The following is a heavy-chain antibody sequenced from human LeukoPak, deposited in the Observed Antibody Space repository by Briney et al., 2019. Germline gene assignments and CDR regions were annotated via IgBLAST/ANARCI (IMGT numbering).Heavy chain of an antibody. CDR2: TRNKANSYTT. CDR3: GRVIVGDTTCIDY. Sequence: PGGSLRLSCAASGFTFSDHYIDWVRQAPGKGLEWVGRTRNKANSYTTEYAASVKGRFTISRDDSKNSLYLQMNSLKTDDTAVYYCGRVIVGDTTCIDYWAREPWSPSPQ. J-gene: IGHJ4*02. CDR1: GFTFSDHY. D-gene: IGHD1-26*01. V-gene: IGHV3-72*01.